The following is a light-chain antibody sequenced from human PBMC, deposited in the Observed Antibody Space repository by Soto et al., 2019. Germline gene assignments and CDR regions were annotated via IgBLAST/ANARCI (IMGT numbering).Light chain of an antibody. CDR1: SSNIGAGYA. V-gene: IGLV1-40*01. CDR2: GDV. J-gene: IGLJ3*02. Sequence: QSVLTQPPSVSGAPGQRVTISCTGSSSNIGAGYAVHWYQQLPGTAPKLLVYGDVNRSSGVPDRFSGSKSGTSASLAITGLQAEDEADYYCQSYDSSLTAGVFGGGTKLTVL. CDR3: QSYDSSLTAGV.